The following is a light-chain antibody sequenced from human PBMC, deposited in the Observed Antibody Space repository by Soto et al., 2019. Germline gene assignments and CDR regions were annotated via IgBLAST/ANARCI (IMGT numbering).Light chain of an antibody. CDR2: GAS. CDR1: QSVSSTY. CDR3: QQYGGSRWT. J-gene: IGKJ1*01. V-gene: IGKV3-20*01. Sequence: EIVLTQSPGTLSLSPGERATLSCRASQSVSSTYLAWYQQKPGQAPRLLIYGASNSATGSPDRFSGSGSGTDFTLTISRLEPEDLAVYYGQQYGGSRWTFGQGTRVDI.